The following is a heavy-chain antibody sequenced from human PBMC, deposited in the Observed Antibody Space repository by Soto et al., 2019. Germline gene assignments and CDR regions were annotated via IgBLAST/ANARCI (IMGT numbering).Heavy chain of an antibody. Sequence: GGSLRLSCAASGFTFSSYAMSWVRQAPGKGLEGVSAISGSGGSTYYADSVKGRFTISRDNSKNTLYLQMNSLRAEVTAVYYCAGSYYDSSGYYPNYSDYYGMDVWGQGTTVTISS. V-gene: IGHV3-23*01. CDR1: GFTFSSYA. D-gene: IGHD3-22*01. CDR2: ISGSGGST. CDR3: AGSYYDSSGYYPNYSDYYGMDV. J-gene: IGHJ6*01.